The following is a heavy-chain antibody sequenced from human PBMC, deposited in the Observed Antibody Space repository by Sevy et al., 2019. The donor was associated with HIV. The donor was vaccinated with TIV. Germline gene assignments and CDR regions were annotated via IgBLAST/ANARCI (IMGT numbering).Heavy chain of an antibody. CDR3: TREPATYYDVWSGYYKMHYYGMDV. D-gene: IGHD3-3*01. Sequence: GGSLRLSCTASGFTFGDYAMSWVRQAPGKGLEWVGFIRSKAYGGTTEYAASVKGRFTISRADSKSIAYLQMNSLKTEDTAVYYCTREPATYYDVWSGYYKMHYYGMDVWGQGTTVTVSS. CDR1: GFTFGDYA. CDR2: IRSKAYGGTT. J-gene: IGHJ6*02. V-gene: IGHV3-49*04.